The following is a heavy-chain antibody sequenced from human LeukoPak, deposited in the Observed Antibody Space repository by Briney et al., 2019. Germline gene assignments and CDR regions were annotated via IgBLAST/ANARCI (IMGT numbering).Heavy chain of an antibody. Sequence: PGGSLRLSCAASGFTVSSNYMTWVRQAPGKGLEWVSVIYSGGSTYYADSVKGRFTISRDNSKNTLFLQMNSLRAEDTAVYYCARNFAVDYWGQGTLVTVSS. V-gene: IGHV3-53*01. J-gene: IGHJ4*02. CDR2: IYSGGST. CDR3: ARNFAVDY. CDR1: GFTVSSNY.